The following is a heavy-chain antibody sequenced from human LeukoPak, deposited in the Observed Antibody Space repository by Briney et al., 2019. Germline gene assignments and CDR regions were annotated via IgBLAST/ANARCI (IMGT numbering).Heavy chain of an antibody. Sequence: GGSLRLSCAASGFTFSSYGMHWVRQAPGKRLEWVAFIRYDGSNKYYADSVKGRFTISRDNSKNTLYPQMNSLRAEDTAVYYCAKVIVLMVYAISGDAFDIWGQGTMVTVSS. V-gene: IGHV3-30*02. CDR3: AKVIVLMVYAISGDAFDI. J-gene: IGHJ3*02. CDR1: GFTFSSYG. D-gene: IGHD2-8*01. CDR2: IRYDGSNK.